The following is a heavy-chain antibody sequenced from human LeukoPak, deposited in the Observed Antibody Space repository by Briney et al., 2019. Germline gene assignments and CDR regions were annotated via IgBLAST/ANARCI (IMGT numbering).Heavy chain of an antibody. CDR1: GYTFTNSY. Sequence: ASVKVSCKASGYTFTNSYIHWVQQAPGQVLEWMGLINPDGGNTNYAQNFQGRVTLTRDTSTSTVYMELSSLRSEDTAIYYCARIRDGYNDAYDLWGQGTVVTVPS. CDR2: INPDGGNT. J-gene: IGHJ3*01. V-gene: IGHV1-46*01. D-gene: IGHD5-24*01. CDR3: ARIRDGYNDAYDL.